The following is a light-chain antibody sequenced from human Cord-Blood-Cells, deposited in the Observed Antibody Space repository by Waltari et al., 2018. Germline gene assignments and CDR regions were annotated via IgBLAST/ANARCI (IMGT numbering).Light chain of an antibody. J-gene: IGKJ1*01. CDR2: GAS. CDR1: QSVSSSY. V-gene: IGKV3-20*01. Sequence: EIVLTQSPGTLSLSPGERATLSCRAIQSVSSSYLAWYQQKPGQAPRLLIYGASSRATGIPDRFSGSGSGTDFTLTISRLDPEDFAVYYCQQYGSSRTFGQGTKVEIK. CDR3: QQYGSSRT.